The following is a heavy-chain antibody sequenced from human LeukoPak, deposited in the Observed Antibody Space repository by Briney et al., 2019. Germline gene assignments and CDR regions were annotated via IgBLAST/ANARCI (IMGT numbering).Heavy chain of an antibody. CDR1: GNTFTDLS. CDR2: FDPEDVET. CDR3: ATDFYRGRQFDY. D-gene: IGHD2/OR15-2a*01. Sequence: VASVKVSCKVSGNTFTDLSMNWVRQAPGEGLEWMGGFDPEDVETIYAQKFQGRVTMTEDTSTATAYMDLSSLRPDDTAVYYCATDFYRGRQFDYWGQGTLVTVSS. J-gene: IGHJ4*02. V-gene: IGHV1-24*01.